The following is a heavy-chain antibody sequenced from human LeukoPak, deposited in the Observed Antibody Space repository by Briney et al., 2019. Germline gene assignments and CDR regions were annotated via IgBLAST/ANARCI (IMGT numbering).Heavy chain of an antibody. V-gene: IGHV3-74*01. J-gene: IGHJ2*01. CDR2: INSDGSST. Sequence: GGSLRLSCAASGFTFSSYWMHWVRQAPGKGLVWVSRINSDGSSTSYADSVKGRFTISRDNAKNSLYLQMNSLRAEDTALYYCATIRTDYYDSSGYPFGWYFDLWGRGTLVTVSS. D-gene: IGHD3-22*01. CDR1: GFTFSSYW. CDR3: ATIRTDYYDSSGYPFGWYFDL.